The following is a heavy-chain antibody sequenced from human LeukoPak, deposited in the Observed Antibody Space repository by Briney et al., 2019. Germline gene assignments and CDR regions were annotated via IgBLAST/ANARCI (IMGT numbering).Heavy chain of an antibody. J-gene: IGHJ4*02. Sequence: GGSLRLSCAASGFTFSGYAMSWVRQAPGKGLEWVSAISGSGGSTYYADSVKGRFTFSRDNSKNTLYLQMNSLRAEDTAVYYCAKGGELWYYDSSGYSFDYWGQGTLVTVSS. D-gene: IGHD3-22*01. V-gene: IGHV3-23*01. CDR1: GFTFSGYA. CDR2: ISGSGGST. CDR3: AKGGELWYYDSSGYSFDY.